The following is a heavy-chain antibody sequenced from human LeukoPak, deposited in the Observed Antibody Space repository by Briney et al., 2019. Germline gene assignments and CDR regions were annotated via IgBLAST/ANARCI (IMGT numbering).Heavy chain of an antibody. Sequence: PGGSLRLSCAASGFTFSSYSMTWVRQAPGKGLEWVSYISSSSSTIYYADSVKGRFTISRDNAKNSLYLQMNSLRDEDTAVYYCARDLRSYYDGDFDYWGQGTLVTVSS. CDR1: GFTFSSYS. D-gene: IGHD1-26*01. CDR3: ARDLRSYYDGDFDY. V-gene: IGHV3-48*02. J-gene: IGHJ4*02. CDR2: ISSSSSTI.